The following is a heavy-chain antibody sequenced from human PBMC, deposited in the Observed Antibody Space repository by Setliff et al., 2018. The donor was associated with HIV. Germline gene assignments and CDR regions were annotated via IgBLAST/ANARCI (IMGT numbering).Heavy chain of an antibody. V-gene: IGHV4-61*10. D-gene: IGHD2-8*01. CDR1: GGSLSPGSYY. Sequence: KLPEPLYLPCAAHGGSLSPGSYYWSWVRQPAGRGLEWIGRIYTSGSTNYNPSLKTRVTMSVDTSHNQVSLDLESVTAADTAVYYCARKEVIGPRRLYYYLDLWGRGTLVTVSS. CDR2: IYTSGST. CDR3: ARKEVIGPRRLYYYLDL. J-gene: IGHJ2*01.